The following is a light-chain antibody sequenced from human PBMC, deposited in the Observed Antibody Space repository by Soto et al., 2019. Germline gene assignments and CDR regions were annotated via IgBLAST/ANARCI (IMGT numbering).Light chain of an antibody. J-gene: IGLJ1*01. V-gene: IGLV2-8*01. CDR2: EVV. CDR1: RSDIGVYDF. Sequence: AQPPSASGSPGQSGTISCTGTRSDIGVYDFVSWYQHHPGKAPRLIIYEVVQRPSGVPDRFSGSKSGNTASLTVSGLQAADEADYFCKSYAGSNTYVFGSGTKVTVL. CDR3: KSYAGSNTYV.